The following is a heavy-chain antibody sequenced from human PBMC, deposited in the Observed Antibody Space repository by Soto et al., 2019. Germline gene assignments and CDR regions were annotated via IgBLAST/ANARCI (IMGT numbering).Heavy chain of an antibody. CDR1: GFTFSSYA. CDR2: ISGSDDST. V-gene: IGHV3-23*01. CDR3: ANSEGGPSTPSDY. Sequence: GGSLRLSCAASGFTFSSYAMSWGRQAPGKGLEWVSVISGSDDSTYYADSVKGRFTISRDNSKNTLYLQMNSLRAEDTAVYYSANSEGGPSTPSDYWGQGTLVTVSP. J-gene: IGHJ4*02. D-gene: IGHD2-15*01.